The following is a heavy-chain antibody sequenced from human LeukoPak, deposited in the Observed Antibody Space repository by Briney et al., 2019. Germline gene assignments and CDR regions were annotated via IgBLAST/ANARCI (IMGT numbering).Heavy chain of an antibody. CDR1: GYTLTELS. CDR2: FDPEDGET. CDR3: ATASLWNYLYPDY. D-gene: IGHD1-7*01. J-gene: IGHJ4*02. V-gene: IGHV1-24*01. Sequence: ASVKVSCKVSGYTLTELSMHWVRQAPGKGLEWRGGFDPEDGETIYAQKFQGRVTMTEDTSTDTAYMELSSLRSEDTAVYYCATASLWNYLYPDYWGQGTLVTVSS.